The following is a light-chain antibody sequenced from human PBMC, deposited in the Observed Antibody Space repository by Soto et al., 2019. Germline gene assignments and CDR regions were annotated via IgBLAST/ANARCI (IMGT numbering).Light chain of an antibody. CDR3: QHSGDFRWT. J-gene: IGKJ1*01. V-gene: IGKV3D-15*01. Sequence: EVVMTQSPATLSVSPGERATLSCRASQSVGSNLAWYQQKPGQAPRRLIYGASSRATGIPDRFSGRGFGTDFTLTISRLEPEDFAVYYCQHSGDFRWTFGQGTKVDIK. CDR2: GAS. CDR1: QSVGSN.